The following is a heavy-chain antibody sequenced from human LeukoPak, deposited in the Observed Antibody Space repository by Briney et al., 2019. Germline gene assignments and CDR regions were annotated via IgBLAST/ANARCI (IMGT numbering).Heavy chain of an antibody. J-gene: IGHJ4*02. CDR2: INPNSGGT. CDR1: GYTFTGYC. Sequence: ASVTVSCKASGYTFTGYCIHWVRQAPGQGLEWMGWINPNSGGTNSAQKFQGRVTMTRDTPISTAYMELSRLRSDDTAVYYCARGVWGATTFFDYWGQGTLVTVSS. D-gene: IGHD1-26*01. CDR3: ARGVWGATTFFDY. V-gene: IGHV1-2*02.